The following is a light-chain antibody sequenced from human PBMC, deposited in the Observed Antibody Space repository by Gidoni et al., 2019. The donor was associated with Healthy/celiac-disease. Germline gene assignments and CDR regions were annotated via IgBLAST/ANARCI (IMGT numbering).Light chain of an antibody. V-gene: IGKV4-1*01. J-gene: IGKJ1*01. CDR3: QQYYSTPRT. Sequence: DIVMTQSPVSLAVSPGERATINCKSSQSVLYSSNNKNYLAWYQQKPGQPPKLLIYWASTRESGVPDRFSGSGSGTDFTLTISSLQAEDVAVYYCQQYYSTPRTFGQGTKVEIK. CDR2: WAS. CDR1: QSVLYSSNNKNY.